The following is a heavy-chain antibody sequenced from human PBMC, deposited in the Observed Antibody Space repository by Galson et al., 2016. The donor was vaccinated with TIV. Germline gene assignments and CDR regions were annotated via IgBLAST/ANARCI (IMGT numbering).Heavy chain of an antibody. J-gene: IGHJ4*02. CDR1: GYSFTNSY. CDR2: IYPGDSDT. Sequence: QSGAEVKKPGESLKISCKGSGYSFTNSYITWVRQMPGKGLEWMAIIYPGDSDTRYSPSFQGQVTISADKSISTAYLQWSSLKASDTAMYFCARVVTSASPFDYWGQGTLVPVSS. CDR3: ARVVTSASPFDY. D-gene: IGHD3-22*01. V-gene: IGHV5-51*03.